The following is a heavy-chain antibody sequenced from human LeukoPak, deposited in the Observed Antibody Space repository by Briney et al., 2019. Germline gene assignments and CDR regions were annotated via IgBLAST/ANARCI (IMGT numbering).Heavy chain of an antibody. D-gene: IGHD3-3*01. CDR1: GFTFSSYW. J-gene: IGHJ4*02. CDR2: IKQDGSEK. V-gene: IGHV3-7*01. CDR3: ARVNQEVFWSGYYTDY. Sequence: GGSVRLSCAASGFTFSSYWMSWVRQAPGKGLEWVANIKQDGSEKYYVDSVKGRFTISRDNAKNSLYLQMNSLRAEDTAVYYCARVNQEVFWSGYYTDYWGQGTLVTVSS.